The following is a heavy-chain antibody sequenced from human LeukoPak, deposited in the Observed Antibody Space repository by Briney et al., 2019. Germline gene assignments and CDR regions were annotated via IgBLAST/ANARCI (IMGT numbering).Heavy chain of an antibody. CDR3: ARDLGPYYYYGMDV. CDR1: GYTFTGYY. V-gene: IGHV1-2*02. CDR2: ISPNSGGT. Sequence: GASVKVSCKASGYTFTGYYMHWVRQAPGQGLRWMGWISPNSGGTNYAQKFQGRVTMTRDTSISTAYMELSRLRSDDTAVYYCARDLGPYYYYGMDVWGQGTTVTVSS. J-gene: IGHJ6*02.